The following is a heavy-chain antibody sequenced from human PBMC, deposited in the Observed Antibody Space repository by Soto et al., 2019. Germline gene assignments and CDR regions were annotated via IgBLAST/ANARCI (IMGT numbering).Heavy chain of an antibody. Sequence: QVQLVQSGAEVKKPGASVKVSCKASGYTFTGYYMHWVRQAPGQGLEWMGWINPNSGGTNYAQKFQGRVTMTRDPSIGTAYMGLSGLRSDDTAVFYGAREGGYDPRGYYYYGMDVWGQGTTVTVSS. CDR2: INPNSGGT. V-gene: IGHV1-2*02. D-gene: IGHD5-12*01. J-gene: IGHJ6*02. CDR1: GYTFTGYY. CDR3: AREGGYDPRGYYYYGMDV.